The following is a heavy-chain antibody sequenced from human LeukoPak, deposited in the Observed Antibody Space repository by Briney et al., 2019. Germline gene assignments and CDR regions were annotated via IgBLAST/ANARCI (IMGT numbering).Heavy chain of an antibody. D-gene: IGHD6-13*01. V-gene: IGHV1-18*01. CDR3: ARLGFGSSWYWFDP. J-gene: IGHJ5*02. Sequence: GASVKVSCKASGYTFTSYGISWVRQAPGQGLEWMGWISAYNGNTNYAQKLQGRVTMTTDTSTRTAYMGLRGLRSDDTAVYYCARLGFGSSWYWFDPWGQGTLVTVSS. CDR2: ISAYNGNT. CDR1: GYTFTSYG.